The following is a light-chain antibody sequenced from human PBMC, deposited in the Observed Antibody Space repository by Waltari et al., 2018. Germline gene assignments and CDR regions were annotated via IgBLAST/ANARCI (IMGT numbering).Light chain of an antibody. CDR2: EVS. Sequence: QSALTQPASVSGSPGQSLTISCTGTSSDVGGYNYVSWYQQHPGKAPKLMIYEVSNRPSGVSNRFSGSTSATTASLTISGLQAEDEADYYCSSYTSSSTPYVFGTGTKVTVL. CDR3: SSYTSSSTPYV. J-gene: IGLJ1*01. V-gene: IGLV2-14*01. CDR1: SSDVGGYNY.